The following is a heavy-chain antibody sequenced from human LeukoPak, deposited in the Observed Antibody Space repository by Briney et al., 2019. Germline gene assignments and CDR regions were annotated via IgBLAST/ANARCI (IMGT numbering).Heavy chain of an antibody. J-gene: IGHJ4*02. Sequence: SETLSLTCAVYGGSFSGYYWSWIRQPPGKGLEWIGEINHSGSTNYNPSLKSRVTISVDTSKNQFSLKLSSVTAADTAVYYCASARSYFDVGFDYWGQGTLVTVSS. D-gene: IGHD1-26*01. V-gene: IGHV4-34*01. CDR2: INHSGST. CDR1: GGSFSGYY. CDR3: ASARSYFDVGFDY.